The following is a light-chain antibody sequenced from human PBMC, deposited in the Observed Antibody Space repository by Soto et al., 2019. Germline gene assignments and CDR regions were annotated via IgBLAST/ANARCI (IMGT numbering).Light chain of an antibody. CDR2: DVS. CDR3: CSLTTSHTYV. V-gene: IGLV2-11*01. Sequence: QSVLTQPRSVSGSPGQSVTISCTGTSSDFGGYNYVSWYQHHPGKAPKLMIYDVSERPSGVPDRFSGSKSGNTASLTISGLQAEDEADYYCCSLTTSHTYVFGSGTKVTVL. CDR1: SSDFGGYNY. J-gene: IGLJ1*01.